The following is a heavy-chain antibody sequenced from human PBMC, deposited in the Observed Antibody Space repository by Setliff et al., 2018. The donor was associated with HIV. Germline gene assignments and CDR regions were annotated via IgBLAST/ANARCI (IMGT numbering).Heavy chain of an antibody. CDR3: AKNLYSSRWSPLDY. V-gene: IGHV3-23*01. CDR2: ISGSGGST. Sequence: LRLSCAASGFTFSSYAMSWVRQAPGKGLEWVSAISGSGGSTYYADSVKGRFTISRDNSKNTLYLQMNSLRTEDTAVYFCAKNLYSSRWSPLDYWGQGTLVTVSS. J-gene: IGHJ4*02. D-gene: IGHD6-13*01. CDR1: GFTFSSYA.